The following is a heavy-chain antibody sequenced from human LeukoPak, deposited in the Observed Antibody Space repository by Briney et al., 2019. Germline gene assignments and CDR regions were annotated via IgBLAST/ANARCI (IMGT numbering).Heavy chain of an antibody. CDR1: GGTFSSYA. Sequence: SVKVSCKASGGTFSSYAISWVRQAPGQGLEWMGGIIPIFGTANYAQKFQGRVTITADESTSTAYMELSSLRSEDTAVYYCARLRADVNYYDSSGYTVGAFDIWGQGTVVTVSS. V-gene: IGHV1-69*13. J-gene: IGHJ3*02. CDR2: IIPIFGTA. D-gene: IGHD3-22*01. CDR3: ARLRADVNYYDSSGYTVGAFDI.